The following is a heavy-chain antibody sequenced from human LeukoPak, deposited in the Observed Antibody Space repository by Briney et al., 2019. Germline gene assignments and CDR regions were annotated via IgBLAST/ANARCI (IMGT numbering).Heavy chain of an antibody. CDR3: ARSPAGDFLSGYYPSYHDY. D-gene: IGHD3-3*01. CDR1: GYTFTSYG. CDR2: ISAYNGNT. Sequence: ASVKVSCKASGYTFTSYGISWVRQAPGQGLEWMGWISAYNGNTNYAQKLQGRVTMTTDTSTSTAYMEMRSLRSDDTAVYYCARSPAGDFLSGYYPSYHDYWGQGTLVTVSS. V-gene: IGHV1-18*01. J-gene: IGHJ4*02.